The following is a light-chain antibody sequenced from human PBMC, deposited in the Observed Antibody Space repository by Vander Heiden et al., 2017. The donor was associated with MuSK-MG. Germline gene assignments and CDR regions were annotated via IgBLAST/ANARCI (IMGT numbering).Light chain of an antibody. V-gene: IGLV2-14*01. J-gene: IGLJ2*01. CDR2: DVS. Sequence: QSALTQPASVSGSPGQSITISCTGTSSDVGGYNYVSWYQQHPGKAPKLVIYDVSNRPSGVSDRFSGSKSDKTASLTISGIQAEDEADYYCSSYTTSSSRVIFGGGTKLTVL. CDR1: SSDVGGYNY. CDR3: SSYTTSSSRVI.